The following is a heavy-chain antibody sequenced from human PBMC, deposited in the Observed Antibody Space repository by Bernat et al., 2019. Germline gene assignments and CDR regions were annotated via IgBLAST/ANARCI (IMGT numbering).Heavy chain of an antibody. CDR3: ARGDILIFGVDYGMDV. D-gene: IGHD3-3*01. CDR2: MNPNSGNT. CDR1: GYTFTSYD. J-gene: IGHJ6*02. Sequence: QVQLVQSGAEVKKPGASVKVSCKASGYTFTSYDINWVRQATGQGLEWMGWMNPNSGNTGYAQKFQGRVTMTRNTSISTAYMELSSLRSEDTAVYYCARGDILIFGVDYGMDVWGQGTTVTVSS. V-gene: IGHV1-8*01.